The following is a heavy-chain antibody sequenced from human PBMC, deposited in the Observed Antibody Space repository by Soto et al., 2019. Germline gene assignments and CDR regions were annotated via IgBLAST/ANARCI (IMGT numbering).Heavy chain of an antibody. CDR2: VYYTGST. Sequence: SETLSLTCSVSGGSISGSYWSWIRQSPGKGLEWLGYVYYTGSTNYSPSLRSRVSISVDTSKNEFSLRLSSVTAADTAVYFCERRVAVPGAQIDHWGQGTQVTVSS. J-gene: IGHJ4*02. V-gene: IGHV4-59*01. CDR3: ERRVAVPGAQIDH. CDR1: GGSISGSY. D-gene: IGHD2-8*02.